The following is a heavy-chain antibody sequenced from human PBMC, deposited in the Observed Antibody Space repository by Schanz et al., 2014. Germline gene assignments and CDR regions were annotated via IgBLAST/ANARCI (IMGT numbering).Heavy chain of an antibody. CDR1: GFTFSNHA. Sequence: EVHLLESGGGLVQPGGSLRLSCAASGFTFSNHALSWVRQAPGKGLEWVSYISSSSGTIYYADSVKGRFTISRDNAKNSLYLQMNSLRAEDTAVYYCARPSDSSWYMDVWGKGTTVTVSS. CDR3: ARPSDSSWYMDV. V-gene: IGHV3-48*01. CDR2: ISSSSGTI. D-gene: IGHD2-21*02. J-gene: IGHJ6*03.